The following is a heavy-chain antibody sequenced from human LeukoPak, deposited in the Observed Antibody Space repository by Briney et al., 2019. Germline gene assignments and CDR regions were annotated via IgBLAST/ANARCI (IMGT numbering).Heavy chain of an antibody. CDR3: ARGGGVFDI. V-gene: IGHV3-7*03. CDR2: IKQDGSEK. Sequence: PGGSLRLSCAVSGFTFSSYWMSWVRQAPGKGLEWVANIKQDGSEKYYVDSVKGRFTISRDNAKNSLYLQMNSLRAEDTAVYYCARGGGVFDIWGQGTMVTVSS. D-gene: IGHD2-8*02. J-gene: IGHJ3*02. CDR1: GFTFSSYW.